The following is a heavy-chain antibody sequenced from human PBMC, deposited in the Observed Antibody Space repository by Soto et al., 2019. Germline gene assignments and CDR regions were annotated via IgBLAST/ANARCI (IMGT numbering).Heavy chain of an antibody. V-gene: IGHV1-18*01. CDR1: GYTFTSYG. Sequence: GASVKVSCKASGYTFTSYGISWVRQAPGQGLERMGWISAYNGNTNYAQKLQGRVTMTTDTSTSTAYMELRSLRSDDTAVYYCASSGVHYYYYYGMDVWGQGTTVTVSS. D-gene: IGHD3-3*01. CDR2: ISAYNGNT. J-gene: IGHJ6*02. CDR3: ASSGVHYYYYYGMDV.